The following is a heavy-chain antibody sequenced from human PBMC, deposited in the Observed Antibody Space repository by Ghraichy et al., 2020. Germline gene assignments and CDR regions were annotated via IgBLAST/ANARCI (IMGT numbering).Heavy chain of an antibody. Sequence: GESLNISCAASGSTLRSYAMHWVRQAPGKGLEWVGVISYDGSKTYYADSVKGRFTISRDNAKNSLSLQMNSLRAEDTAIYYCVRGDWFDYWGQGTLVTVSS. V-gene: IGHV3-30-3*01. CDR3: VRGDWFDY. CDR2: ISYDGSKT. J-gene: IGHJ4*02. CDR1: GSTLRSYA. D-gene: IGHD3-9*01.